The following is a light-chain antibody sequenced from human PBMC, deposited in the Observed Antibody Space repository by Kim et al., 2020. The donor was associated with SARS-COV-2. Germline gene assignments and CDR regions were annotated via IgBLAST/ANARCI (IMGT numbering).Light chain of an antibody. Sequence: SITISATGTSSDVGSYNLVSWYPQHPGKAPKLMFYEVSNRPSGVSNRFSGSTSGNTASLTISGLQAEDEADYYCCSYAGSSTSVVFGGGTQLTVL. CDR2: EVS. J-gene: IGLJ2*01. CDR1: SSDVGSYNL. V-gene: IGLV2-23*02. CDR3: CSYAGSSTSVV.